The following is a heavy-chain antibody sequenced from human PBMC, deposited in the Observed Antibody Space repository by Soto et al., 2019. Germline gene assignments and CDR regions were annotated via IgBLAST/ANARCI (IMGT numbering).Heavy chain of an antibody. D-gene: IGHD6-13*01. CDR3: ARDHGSWYLSHTFDY. CDR1: GFTFSSYW. J-gene: IGHJ4*02. V-gene: IGHV3-7*01. CDR2: IKQDGSEK. Sequence: GESLKISCAASGFTFSSYWMSWVRQAPGKGLEWVANIKQDGSEKYYVDSVKGRFTISRDNAKNSLYLQMNSLRAEDTAVYYCARDHGSWYLSHTFDYWGQGTLVTVSS.